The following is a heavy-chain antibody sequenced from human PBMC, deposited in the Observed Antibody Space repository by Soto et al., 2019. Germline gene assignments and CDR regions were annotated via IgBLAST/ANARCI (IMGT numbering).Heavy chain of an antibody. V-gene: IGHV1-69*13. CDR3: ARARYCTNGVCPFDY. J-gene: IGHJ4*02. CDR1: GGTFSSYA. D-gene: IGHD2-8*01. CDR2: IIPIFGTA. Sequence: ASVKVSCKASGGTFSSYAISWVRQAPGQGLEWMGGIIPIFGTANYAQKFQGRVTITADESTSTAYMELSSLRSEDTAVYYCARARYCTNGVCPFDYWGQGTLVTVSS.